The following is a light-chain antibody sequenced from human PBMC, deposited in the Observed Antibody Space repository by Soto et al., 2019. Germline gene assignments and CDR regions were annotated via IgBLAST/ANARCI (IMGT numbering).Light chain of an antibody. V-gene: IGKV3-20*01. CDR1: QSVSNNY. J-gene: IGKJ4*01. CDR3: QQYNNWPLT. CDR2: GAS. Sequence: EIVLTQSPGTLSLSPGERATLSCRASQSVSNNYLAWYQQKPGQAPSLLIYGASNRATGIPDRFSGSGSGTDFTLTISDVQPEDFALYSCQQYNNWPLTFGGGTKVDIK.